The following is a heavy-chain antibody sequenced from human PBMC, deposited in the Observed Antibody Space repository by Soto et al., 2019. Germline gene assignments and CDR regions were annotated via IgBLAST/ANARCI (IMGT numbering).Heavy chain of an antibody. V-gene: IGHV6-1*01. J-gene: IGHJ4*02. CDR1: GYSVSRDSAA. Sequence: PSHTLSLTCVISGYSVSRDSAAWNWIRQSPSRGLEWLGRTYYRSKWSTDYAVSVKGRITINADTSKNQFSLQLNSVTPEDTAVYYCARAYSSGWYSYFDYWGQGTLVTVSS. D-gene: IGHD6-19*01. CDR3: ARAYSSGWYSYFDY. CDR2: TYYRSKWST.